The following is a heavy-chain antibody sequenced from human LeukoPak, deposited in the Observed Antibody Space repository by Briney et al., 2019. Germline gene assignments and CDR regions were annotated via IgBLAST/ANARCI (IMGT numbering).Heavy chain of an antibody. CDR3: ARECSGGSCYSLFDY. Sequence: SSETLSFTCTVSGGSISSGGYYWSWIRQPPGKGLEWIGEINHSGSTNYNPSLKSRVTISVDTSKNQFSLKLSSVTAADTAVYYCARECSGGSCYSLFDYWGQGTLVTVSS. J-gene: IGHJ4*02. D-gene: IGHD2-15*01. V-gene: IGHV4-61*08. CDR2: INHSGST. CDR1: GGSISSGGYY.